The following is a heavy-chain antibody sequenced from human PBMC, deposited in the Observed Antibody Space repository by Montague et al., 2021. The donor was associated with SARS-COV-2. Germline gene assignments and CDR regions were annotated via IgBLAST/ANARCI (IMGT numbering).Heavy chain of an antibody. D-gene: IGHD1-26*01. CDR1: GYSICSADW. CDR3: ARKGSGRSDLAY. V-gene: IGHV4/OR15-8*01. Sequence: SETLSLTCFVYGYSICSADWWTSLLLPTDNSLACVGEIYHTRGTKYKPSLKSRVSMSVDKSWNQFSLRLTSVTAADTAIYYCARKGSGRSDLAYWGQGTLVTVS. J-gene: IGHJ4*02. CDR2: IYHTRGT.